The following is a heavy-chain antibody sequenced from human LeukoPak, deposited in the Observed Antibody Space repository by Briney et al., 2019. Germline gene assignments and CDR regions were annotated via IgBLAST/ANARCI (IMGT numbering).Heavy chain of an antibody. V-gene: IGHV4-31*03. Sequence: SETLSLTCTVSGGSISSGGYYWSWIRQHPGKGLEWIGYIYYSGSTYYNPSFKSRVTISVDTSKNQFSLKLSSVTAADTAVYYCARAYCSGGSCYSRAEAFDIWGQGTMVTVSS. CDR1: GGSISSGGYY. D-gene: IGHD2-15*01. CDR2: IYYSGST. CDR3: ARAYCSGGSCYSRAEAFDI. J-gene: IGHJ3*02.